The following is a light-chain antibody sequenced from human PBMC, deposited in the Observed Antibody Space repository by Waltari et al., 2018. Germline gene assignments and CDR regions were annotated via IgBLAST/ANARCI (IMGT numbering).Light chain of an antibody. V-gene: IGKV2-28*01. Sequence: DIVVTQSPLSLPVTPGEPASIPCRSSQSLLHRNGNNNLDWYLQKPGQSPQLLIYLGSNRASGVPDRFSGSGSGTDFTLRISRVEAEDVGVYYCMQSLQTLWTFGQGTKVEIK. J-gene: IGKJ1*01. CDR2: LGS. CDR3: MQSLQTLWT. CDR1: QSLLHRNGNNN.